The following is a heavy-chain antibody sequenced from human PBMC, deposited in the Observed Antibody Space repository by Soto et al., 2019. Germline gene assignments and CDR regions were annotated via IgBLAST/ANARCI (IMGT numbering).Heavy chain of an antibody. CDR2: IYVADSDT. CDR1: GYTFSNFW. Sequence: PGESLKISCEGSGYTFSNFWIGWVRQRPGKGLESMGIIYVADSDTRYSPSFQGHVTISVDKSISTAYLQWSSLKASDTAIYYCARTENPSFNFDYWGQGTLVTVSS. CDR3: ARTENPSFNFDY. J-gene: IGHJ4*02. V-gene: IGHV5-51*01.